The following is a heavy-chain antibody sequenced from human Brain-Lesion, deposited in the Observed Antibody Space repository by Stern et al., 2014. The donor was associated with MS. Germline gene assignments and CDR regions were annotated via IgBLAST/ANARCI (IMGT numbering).Heavy chain of an antibody. CDR3: ARDQRGITIFGVVTDYYYLGMDV. J-gene: IGHJ6*02. D-gene: IGHD3-3*01. CDR2: INPNTGCP. V-gene: IGHV1-2*02. CDR1: GYIFTGYY. Sequence: DQLVESGAEVKKPGASVKVSCKTSGYIFTGYYIHWVRQAPGQGLEWMAWINPNTGCPQYAQKFQGRVTMSRDTSISTAYVELSSLTSDDTAVYYCARDQRGITIFGVVTDYYYLGMDVWGQGTTVTVSS.